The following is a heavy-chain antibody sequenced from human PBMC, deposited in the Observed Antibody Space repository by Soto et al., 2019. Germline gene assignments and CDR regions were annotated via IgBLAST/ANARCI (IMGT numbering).Heavy chain of an antibody. Sequence: GSLRLSCAASGFTFSNAWMSWVRQAPGKGLEWVVRIKSKTDGGTTDYAAPVKGRFTISRDDSKNTLYLQMNSLKTEDTAVYYCTTESVVVAATTAFDIWGQGTMVTVSS. CDR2: IKSKTDGGTT. J-gene: IGHJ3*02. D-gene: IGHD2-15*01. CDR3: TTESVVVAATTAFDI. CDR1: GFTFSNAW. V-gene: IGHV3-15*01.